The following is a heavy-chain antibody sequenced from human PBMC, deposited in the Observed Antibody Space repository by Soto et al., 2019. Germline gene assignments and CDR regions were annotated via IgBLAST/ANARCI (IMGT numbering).Heavy chain of an antibody. V-gene: IGHV3-30*18. Sequence: QVQLVESGGGVVQPGTSLRLSCVVSGFTLSSSGIHWVRQAPGKGLEWVAVTSKDGRERYADSVKGRFTISRDNPKNTLDLQLSSLRGEDTAVYFCAKDDGTGLWGQGTLVIVSS. J-gene: IGHJ4*02. D-gene: IGHD3-16*01. CDR1: GFTLSSSG. CDR3: AKDDGTGL. CDR2: TSKDGRE.